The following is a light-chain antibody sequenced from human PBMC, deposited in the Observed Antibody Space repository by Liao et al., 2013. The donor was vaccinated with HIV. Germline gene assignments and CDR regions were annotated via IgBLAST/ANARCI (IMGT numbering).Light chain of an antibody. Sequence: ELTQPPSVSVSPGQTASITCSGDKLGDKYACWYQQKPGQSPVLVIYQDNKRPSGIPERFSGSNSGNTATLTISGTQAMDEADYYCQAWDSSTVVFGGGTKLTVL. J-gene: IGLJ3*02. CDR3: QAWDSSTVV. CDR1: KLGDKY. CDR2: QDN. V-gene: IGLV3-1*01.